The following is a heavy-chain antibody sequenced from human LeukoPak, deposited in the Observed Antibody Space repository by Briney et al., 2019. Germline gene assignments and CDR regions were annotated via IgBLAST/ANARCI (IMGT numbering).Heavy chain of an antibody. V-gene: IGHV3-23*01. CDR3: AKSAYYDASGYYREYYFDY. J-gene: IGHJ4*02. CDR2: ISGSGGST. CDR1: GFTFSSYW. Sequence: GGSLRLSCAASGFTFSSYWMHWVRQAPGKGLEWVSSISGSGGSTHYADSVKGRFTISRDKTKNTLYLQMNSLRAEDTAVYYCAKSAYYDASGYYREYYFDYWGQGTLVTVSS. D-gene: IGHD3-22*01.